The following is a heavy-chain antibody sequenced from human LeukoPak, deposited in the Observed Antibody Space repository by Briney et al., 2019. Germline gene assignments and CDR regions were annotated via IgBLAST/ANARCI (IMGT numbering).Heavy chain of an antibody. D-gene: IGHD1-26*01. CDR1: VDSGLTRW. J-gene: IGHJ4*02. V-gene: IGHV3-7*01. Sequence: GGSLRLSCVASVDSGLTRWVSWARPARGGGSGCEAIIKEEGNEKHYAGSVKGRLTISRENGKSSLYLQMSSLRVEDTAVYYCASAAGWEFAYWGQGTLVTVSS. CDR3: ASAAGWEFAY. CDR2: IKEEGNEK.